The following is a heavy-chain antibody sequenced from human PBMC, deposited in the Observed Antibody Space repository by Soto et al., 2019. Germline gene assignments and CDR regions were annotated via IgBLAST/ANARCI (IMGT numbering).Heavy chain of an antibody. D-gene: IGHD2-15*01. CDR2: MNPNSGNT. V-gene: IGHV1-8*01. Sequence: GASVKVSCKASGYTFTSYDINWVRQATGQGLEWMGWMNPNSGNTGYAQKFQGRVTMTRNTSISTAYMELSSLRSEYTAVYYCAIELVVVAATDAFDIWGQGTMVTVSS. J-gene: IGHJ3*02. CDR1: GYTFTSYD. CDR3: AIELVVVAATDAFDI.